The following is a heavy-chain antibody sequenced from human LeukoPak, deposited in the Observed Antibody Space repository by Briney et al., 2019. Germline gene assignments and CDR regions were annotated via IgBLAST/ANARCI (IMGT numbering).Heavy chain of an antibody. J-gene: IGHJ5*02. Sequence: GGSLRLSCAASGFTFSSYSMNWVRQAPGKGLEWVSSISSSSSYIYYADSVKGRFTISRDNAKNSLYLQMNSLRAEDTAVYYCARPHSAGYYYDSSGCSSAWGQGTLVTVSS. CDR1: GFTFSSYS. CDR3: ARPHSAGYYYDSSGCSSA. V-gene: IGHV3-21*01. CDR2: ISSSSSYI. D-gene: IGHD3-22*01.